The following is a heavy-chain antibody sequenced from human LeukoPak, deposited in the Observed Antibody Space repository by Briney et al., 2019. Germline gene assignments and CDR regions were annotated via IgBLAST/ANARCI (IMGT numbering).Heavy chain of an antibody. CDR1: GFTFSSYA. CDR3: ARGWFGPDS. D-gene: IGHD3-10*01. CDR2: ISSNGVST. V-gene: IGHV3-64*04. J-gene: IGHJ5*01. Sequence: GGSLRLSCSASGFTFSSYAMHWVRQAPGKGLEYVSAISSNGVSTYYADSVKGRFTISRDISKNTLYLQMHSLRAEDTAVYSCARGWFGPDSCGQGTLVTVSS.